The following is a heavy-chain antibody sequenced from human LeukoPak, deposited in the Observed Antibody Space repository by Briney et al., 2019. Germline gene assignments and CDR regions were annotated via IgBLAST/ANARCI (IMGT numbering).Heavy chain of an antibody. CDR3: ARDLATSRGDAFDI. V-gene: IGHV3-21*01. D-gene: IGHD3-3*02. CDR1: GFTFCSYS. J-gene: IGHJ3*02. CDR2: IGSSSSYI. Sequence: GGSLTLSCAPSGFTFCSYSMNWLRQSPGKGLEWVSSIGSSSSYIYYADSVKGRFTISRDNAKNSLYLQMNSLRAEDTAVYYCARDLATSRGDAFDIWGQGTMVTVSS.